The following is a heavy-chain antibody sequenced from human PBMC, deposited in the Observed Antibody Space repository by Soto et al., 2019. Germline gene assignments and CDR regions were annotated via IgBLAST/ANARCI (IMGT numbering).Heavy chain of an antibody. CDR1: GGSISSSNW. J-gene: IGHJ4*01. V-gene: IGHV4-4*02. D-gene: IGHD5-18*01. CDR3: ASTHVDTAMVTGTLVDY. Sequence: PSETLSLTCAVSGGSISSSNWWSWVRQPPGKGLEWIGEIYHSGSTNYNPSLKSRVTISVDKSKNQFSLKLSSVTAADTAVYYCASTHVDTAMVTGTLVDYWGHGTLVTVSS. CDR2: IYHSGST.